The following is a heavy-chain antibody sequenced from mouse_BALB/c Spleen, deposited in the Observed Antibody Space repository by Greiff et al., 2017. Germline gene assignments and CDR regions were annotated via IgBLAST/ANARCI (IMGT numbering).Heavy chain of an antibody. CDR3: ARHRDYYGSSYFDY. J-gene: IGHJ2*01. CDR2: ISSGGSYT. Sequence: EVQLVESGGGLVKPGGSLKLSCAASGFTFSSYAMSWVRQTPEKRLEWVATISSGGSYTYYPDSVKGRFTISRDNAKNTLYLQMSSLRSEDTAMYYCARHRDYYGSSYFDYWGQGTTLTVSS. CDR1: GFTFSSYA. D-gene: IGHD1-1*01. V-gene: IGHV5-9-3*01.